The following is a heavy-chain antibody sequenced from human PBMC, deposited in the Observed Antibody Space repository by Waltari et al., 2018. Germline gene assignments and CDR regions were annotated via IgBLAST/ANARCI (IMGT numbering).Heavy chain of an antibody. Sequence: QVQLQDSGPGLVKPSETLSLTCAVSGYSISSGYYWGWIRQPPGKGLEWIGSIYHSGSTYHNPSLRSRVTISVDTSNSQFSLKLSSVTAADTAVYYCATHGTWGQGTLVTVAS. CDR1: GYSISSGYY. J-gene: IGHJ5*02. V-gene: IGHV4-38-2*01. CDR2: IYHSGST. D-gene: IGHD1-1*01. CDR3: ATHGT.